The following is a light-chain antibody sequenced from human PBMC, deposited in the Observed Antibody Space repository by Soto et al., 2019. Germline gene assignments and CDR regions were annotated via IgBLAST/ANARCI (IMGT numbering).Light chain of an antibody. V-gene: IGLV3-21*01. J-gene: IGLJ3*02. CDR2: YDS. CDR1: NIGSKS. CDR3: QVWEISSGHVV. Sequence: SYELTQPPSVSVAPGKTASVACGGSNIGSKSVHWYQKKSGQAPVLVMYYDSDRPSGIPERFYGSNSGNTATLTISRVEAGDEAEYYCQVWEISSGHVVFGGGIKVTVL.